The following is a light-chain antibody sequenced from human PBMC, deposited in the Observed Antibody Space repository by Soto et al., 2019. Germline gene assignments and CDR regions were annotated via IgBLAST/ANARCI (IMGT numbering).Light chain of an antibody. CDR1: QSISSW. Sequence: DIQMTQSPSTLSASAGDRVTITCRASQSISSWLAWYQQKPGKAPKLLIYKASTLESGVPSRFSGSGSGTEFTLTISSLQPDDFATYYCQQYTSYFLTFGQGTKVEIK. CDR3: QQYTSYFLT. CDR2: KAS. V-gene: IGKV1-5*03. J-gene: IGKJ1*01.